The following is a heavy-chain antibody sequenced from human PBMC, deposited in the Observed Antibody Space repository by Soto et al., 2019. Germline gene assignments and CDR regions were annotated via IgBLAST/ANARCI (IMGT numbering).Heavy chain of an antibody. CDR2: INSDGSTI. J-gene: IGHJ6*02. CDR1: GFTFGPFW. V-gene: IGHV3-74*01. D-gene: IGHD2-8*01. Sequence: LRLSCAASGFTFGPFWMHWVRQAPGKGLMWLSHINSDGSTIVYADSVKGRFTISRDNAENKLYLQMNSLRVEDTAVYYCTCFTALNYYYGMDVWGQGTTVTVSS. CDR3: TCFTALNYYYGMDV.